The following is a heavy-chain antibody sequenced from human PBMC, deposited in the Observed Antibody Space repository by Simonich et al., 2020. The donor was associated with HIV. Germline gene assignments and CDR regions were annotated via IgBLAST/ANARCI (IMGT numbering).Heavy chain of an antibody. J-gene: IGHJ4*02. D-gene: IGHD4-17*01. CDR1: VGSFRGYY. CDR2: TNHSEST. V-gene: IGHV4-34*01. Sequence: QVQLQQWGAGLLKPSETLSLTCAVYVGSFRGYYWSWIRQPPGKGLGWIGETNHSESTNYHPSLKSRVTISADTSKNQFSRKLSSVTAADTAVYYCARRHPTTVTTPYFDYWGQGTLVTVSS. CDR3: ARRHPTTVTTPYFDY.